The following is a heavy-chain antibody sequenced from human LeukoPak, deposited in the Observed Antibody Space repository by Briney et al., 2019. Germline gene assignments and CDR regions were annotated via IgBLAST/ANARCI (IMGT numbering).Heavy chain of an antibody. CDR2: IIPIFGTA. D-gene: IGHD2-2*02. Sequence: SSVKVSCKASGGTFSSYAICWVRQAPGQGLEWMGGIIPIFGTANYAQKFQGRVTITADESTSTAYMELSSLRSEDTAVYYCARTPRHRLYGDYFDYWGQGTLVTVSS. J-gene: IGHJ4*02. CDR1: GGTFSSYA. V-gene: IGHV1-69*01. CDR3: ARTPRHRLYGDYFDY.